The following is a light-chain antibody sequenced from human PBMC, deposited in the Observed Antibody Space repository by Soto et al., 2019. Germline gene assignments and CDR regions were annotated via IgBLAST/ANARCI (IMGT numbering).Light chain of an antibody. Sequence: DIQMTQSPSTLSPSVGDRVTITCRASQNIDSWLAWYQQKPGKAPKLLIYKASFLEGGVPSRFSGSGSGTEFTLTISSLQPDDFATYYCQQSYDAPFTFAQGTKLALK. V-gene: IGKV1-5*03. CDR1: QNIDSW. J-gene: IGKJ2*01. CDR2: KAS. CDR3: QQSYDAPFT.